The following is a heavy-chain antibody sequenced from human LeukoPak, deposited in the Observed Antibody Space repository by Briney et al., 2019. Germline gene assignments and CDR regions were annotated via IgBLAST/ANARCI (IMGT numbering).Heavy chain of an antibody. CDR2: ISWNSGSI. CDR3: AELGITMIGGV. Sequence: GGSLRLSCAASGFTFDDYAMHWVRQAPGKGLEWVSGISWNSGSIVYADSVKGRFTISRDNSKNTLYLQMNSLRAEDTAVYYCAELGITMIGGVWGKGTTVTISS. D-gene: IGHD3-10*02. J-gene: IGHJ6*04. CDR1: GFTFDDYA. V-gene: IGHV3-9*01.